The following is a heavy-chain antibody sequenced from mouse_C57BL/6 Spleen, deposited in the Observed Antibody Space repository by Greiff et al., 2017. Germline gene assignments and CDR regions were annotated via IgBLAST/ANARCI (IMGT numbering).Heavy chain of an antibody. CDR2: INPSDSET. CDR3: ARWDYGSGYHYAMDY. D-gene: IGHD1-1*01. CDR1: GYTFTSYW. Sequence: QVQLQQPGAELVRPGSSVKLSCTASGYTFTSYWMHWVKQRPIQGLEWIGNINPSDSETHYNQKFKDKATLTVDKSSSTAYMQLSSLTSEDSAVYYCARWDYGSGYHYAMDYWGQGTSVAVSS. J-gene: IGHJ4*01. V-gene: IGHV1-52*01.